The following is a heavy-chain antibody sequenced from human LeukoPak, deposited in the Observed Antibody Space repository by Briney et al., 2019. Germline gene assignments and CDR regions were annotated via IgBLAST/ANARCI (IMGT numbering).Heavy chain of an antibody. CDR2: IFHSGTG. CDR3: ARISNWFDP. V-gene: IGHV4-4*02. Sequence: SETLSLTCAVSGGSISTNNWWSWVRQPPGKGLEWIGEIFHSGTGNYNPSLKSRVTISVDKSNNQFSLRLTSVTAADTAVYYCARISNWFDPWGQGTLVTVSS. J-gene: IGHJ5*02. CDR1: GGSISTNNW.